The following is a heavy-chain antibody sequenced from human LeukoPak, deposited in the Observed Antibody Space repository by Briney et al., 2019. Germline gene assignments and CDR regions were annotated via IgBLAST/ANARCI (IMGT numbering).Heavy chain of an antibody. Sequence: ASVKVSCKASGYTFTDYYILWVRQAPGQGLEWMGWINPNSGGTNYAQKFQGRVTMTRDTSISTAYMELYRLRSDDTAVYYCARDLIVATIGVDYWGQGTLVTVSS. CDR1: GYTFTDYY. CDR2: INPNSGGT. J-gene: IGHJ4*02. CDR3: ARDLIVATIGVDY. D-gene: IGHD5-12*01. V-gene: IGHV1-2*02.